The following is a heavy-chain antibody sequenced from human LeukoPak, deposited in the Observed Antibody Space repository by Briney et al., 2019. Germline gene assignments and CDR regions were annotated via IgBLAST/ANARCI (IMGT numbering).Heavy chain of an antibody. J-gene: IGHJ3*02. CDR2: IYTSGST. CDR3: ARDSSSGYYYVVAFDI. D-gene: IGHD3-22*01. CDR1: GGSISSYY. V-gene: IGHV4-4*07. Sequence: SETLSLTCTVSGGSISSYYWSWIRQPAGKGLEWIGRIYTSGSTNYNPSLKSRVTMSVDTSKNQFSLKLSSVTAADTAVYYCARDSSSGYYYVVAFDIWGQGTMVTVSS.